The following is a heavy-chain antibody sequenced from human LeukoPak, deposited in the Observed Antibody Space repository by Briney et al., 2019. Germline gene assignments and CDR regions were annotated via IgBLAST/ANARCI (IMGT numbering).Heavy chain of an antibody. CDR1: GGTFSSYA. CDR3: ARDRGAYYYDSSGYYPSFDY. D-gene: IGHD3-22*01. V-gene: IGHV1-18*01. CDR2: ISAYNGNT. J-gene: IGHJ4*02. Sequence: ASVKVSCKASGGTFSSYAISWVRQAPGQGLEWMGWISAYNGNTNYAQKLQGRVTMTTDTSTSTAYMELRSLRSDDTAVYYCARDRGAYYYDSSGYYPSFDYWGQGTLVTVSS.